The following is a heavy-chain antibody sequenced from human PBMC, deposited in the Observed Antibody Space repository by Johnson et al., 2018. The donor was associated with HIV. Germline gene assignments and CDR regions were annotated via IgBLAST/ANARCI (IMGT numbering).Heavy chain of an antibody. CDR3: VRGEEGAFDI. CDR2: IRYDGSNK. V-gene: IGHV3-30*04. J-gene: IGHJ3*02. CDR1: GFTFSTYT. Sequence: QVQLVESGGDVVKPGRSLRLSCAASGFTFSTYTMHWVRQAPGKGLEWVAFIRYDGSNKYYADSVKGRFTISRDNSKNTLYLQMNSLTAEDTAVFSCVRGEEGAFDIWGQGTMVPVSS.